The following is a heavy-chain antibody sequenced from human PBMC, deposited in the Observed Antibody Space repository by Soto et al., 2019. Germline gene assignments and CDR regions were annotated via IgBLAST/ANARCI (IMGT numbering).Heavy chain of an antibody. CDR2: IWYDGSNK. V-gene: IGHV3-33*01. J-gene: IGHJ6*02. CDR3: ARDCPRVVAATFYGMDV. CDR1: GFTFSSYG. Sequence: QVQLVESGGGVVQPGRSLRLSCAASGFTFSSYGMHWVRQAPGKGLEWVAVIWYDGSNKYYADSVKGRFTISRDNSKNKLYLPMTSLRAEDTAVYYCARDCPRVVAATFYGMDVWGRGTTVTVSS. D-gene: IGHD2-15*01.